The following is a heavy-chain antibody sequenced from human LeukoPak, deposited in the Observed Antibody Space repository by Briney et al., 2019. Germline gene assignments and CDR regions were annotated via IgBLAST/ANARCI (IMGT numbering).Heavy chain of an antibody. Sequence: SETLSLTCAVSGCSISSGYYWGWIRQPPGKGLEWIGSIYHSGSTYYNPSLKSRVTISVDTSKNQFSLKLSSVTAADTAVYYCARLSGGTTTAHFDCWGQGTLVTVSS. CDR1: GCSISSGYY. D-gene: IGHD1-1*01. V-gene: IGHV4-38-2*01. CDR3: ARLSGGTTTAHFDC. CDR2: IYHSGST. J-gene: IGHJ4*02.